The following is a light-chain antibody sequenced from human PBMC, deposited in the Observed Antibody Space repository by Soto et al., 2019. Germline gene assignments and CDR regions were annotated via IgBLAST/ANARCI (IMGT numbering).Light chain of an antibody. CDR2: YAA. Sequence: EIVLTQSPATLSLSPGERATLSCRASQSGGSSLSWFQHKPGQAPRLLIYYAAHRATASLARFIGSGSGTAFTLTISSIVHEDFAVEYCQQRSNRPRTFGQGTKLEIK. V-gene: IGKV3-11*01. CDR3: QQRSNRPRT. J-gene: IGKJ2*01. CDR1: QSGGSS.